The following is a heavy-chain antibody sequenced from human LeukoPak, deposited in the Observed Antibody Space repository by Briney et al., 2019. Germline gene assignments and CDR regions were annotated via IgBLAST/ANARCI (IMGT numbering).Heavy chain of an antibody. D-gene: IGHD3-22*01. CDR2: IYYSGST. J-gene: IGHJ4*02. V-gene: IGHV4-39*07. CDR3: ARDAYYYGGSGYFRFDY. CDR1: GGSITSSSYY. Sequence: SETLSLTCTVSGGSITSSSYYWGWIRQPPGKGLEWIASIYYSGSTYYNPSLKSRVTISVDTSKNQFSLKLSSVTAADTAVYYCARDAYYYGGSGYFRFDYWGQGTLVTVSS.